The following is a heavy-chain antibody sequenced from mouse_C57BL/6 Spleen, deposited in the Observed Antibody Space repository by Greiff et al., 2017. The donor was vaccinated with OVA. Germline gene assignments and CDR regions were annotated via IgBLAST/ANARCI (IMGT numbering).Heavy chain of an antibody. J-gene: IGHJ2*02. CDR3: ASNGSSYPPDY. V-gene: IGHV1-69*01. CDR1: GYTFTSYW. CDR2: IGPSDSYP. D-gene: IGHD1-1*01. Sequence: VQLQQPGAELVMPGASVKLSCKASGYTFTSYWMHWVKQRPGQGLEWIGEIGPSDSYPNYNQKLKGKSTLTVDKSPSTAYLQLSSLTSEDSAVYYCASNGSSYPPDYWGQGTSLTVSS.